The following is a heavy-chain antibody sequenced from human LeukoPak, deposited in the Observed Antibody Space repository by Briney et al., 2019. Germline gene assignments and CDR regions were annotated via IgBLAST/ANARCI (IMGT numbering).Heavy chain of an antibody. CDR1: GFTFSSYA. CDR3: ARGWNYNGPYYFDY. Sequence: GGSLRLSCAATGFTFSSYAMHWVRQAPGKGLEWVAFISYDGSNKYYADSVKGRFTISRDNSKNTLYLQMNSLRAEDTAVYYCARGWNYNGPYYFDYWGQGTLVTVSS. V-gene: IGHV3-30-3*01. J-gene: IGHJ4*02. D-gene: IGHD1-7*01. CDR2: ISYDGSNK.